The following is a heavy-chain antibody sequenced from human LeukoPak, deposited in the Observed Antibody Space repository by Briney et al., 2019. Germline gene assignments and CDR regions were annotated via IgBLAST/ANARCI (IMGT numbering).Heavy chain of an antibody. V-gene: IGHV3-21*01. Sequence: GGSLRLSCAASGFTFNDHNMHWVRQAPGKGLEWVSSISSSSSYIYYADSVKGRFTISRDNAKNSLYLQMNSLRAEDTAVYYCARVLGRDGYIPDYWGQGTLVTVSS. CDR2: ISSSSSYI. D-gene: IGHD5-24*01. CDR1: GFTFNDHN. J-gene: IGHJ4*02. CDR3: ARVLGRDGYIPDY.